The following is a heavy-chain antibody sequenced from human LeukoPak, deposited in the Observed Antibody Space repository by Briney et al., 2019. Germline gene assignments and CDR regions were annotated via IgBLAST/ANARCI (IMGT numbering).Heavy chain of an antibody. J-gene: IGHJ4*02. CDR1: GFTFSSYE. V-gene: IGHV3-21*05. CDR2: ISSSSSYI. CDR3: ARGLSGSYFYFDY. Sequence: GGSLRLSCAASGFTFSSYEMNWVRQAPGKGLEWVSYISSSSSYIYYADSVKGRFTISRDSAKNSLYLQMNSLRAEDTAVYYCARGLSGSYFYFDYWGQGTLVTVSS. D-gene: IGHD1-26*01.